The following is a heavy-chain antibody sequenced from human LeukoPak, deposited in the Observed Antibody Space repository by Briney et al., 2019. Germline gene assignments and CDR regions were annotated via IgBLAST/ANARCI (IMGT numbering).Heavy chain of an antibody. J-gene: IGHJ1*01. Sequence: SETLSLTCTVSGGPMSGYFWSWIRQPPGKGLEWIGYIYYSGSTNYTPSLKSRVTISVDTSKNQFSLKLSSVTAADTAVYYCARSITSSWYGDFQHWGQGTLVTVSS. V-gene: IGHV4-59*01. CDR2: IYYSGST. CDR1: GGPMSGYF. D-gene: IGHD6-13*01. CDR3: ARSITSSWYGDFQH.